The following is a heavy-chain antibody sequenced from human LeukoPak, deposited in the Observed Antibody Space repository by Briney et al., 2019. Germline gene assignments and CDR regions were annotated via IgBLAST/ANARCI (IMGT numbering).Heavy chain of an antibody. V-gene: IGHV3-30*18. J-gene: IGHJ3*02. CDR1: GFPFSIYG. D-gene: IGHD3-3*01. CDR2: LAGDGINI. Sequence: PGGSLRLSCAASGFPFSIYGMHWVRQAPGKGLEWVALLAGDGINIFYADSVRGRFAISRDNSKNTLYLQMNSLRPEDTAVYYCAKGITIFGVPDLWAFDIWGQGTMVTVSS. CDR3: AKGITIFGVPDLWAFDI.